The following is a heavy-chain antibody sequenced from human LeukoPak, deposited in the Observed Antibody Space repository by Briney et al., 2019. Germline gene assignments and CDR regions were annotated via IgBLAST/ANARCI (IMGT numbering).Heavy chain of an antibody. CDR2: INENSGLI. CDR1: GFTLSSYT. D-gene: IGHD3-3*01. J-gene: IGHJ4*02. Sequence: GGSLRLSCAASGFTLSSYTMNWVRQAPGKGLEWISYINENSGLIYYADSVKGRFTISRDNSKNTLYLQMNSLRAEDTAVYYCAKSDFWSGRSPFDYWGQGTLVTVSS. CDR3: AKSDFWSGRSPFDY. V-gene: IGHV3-48*01.